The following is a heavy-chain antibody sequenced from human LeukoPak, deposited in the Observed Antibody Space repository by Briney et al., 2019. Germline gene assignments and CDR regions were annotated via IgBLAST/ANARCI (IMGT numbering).Heavy chain of an antibody. CDR3: ARESLGVYCGGDCYSWGFDY. CDR1: GGSISSYY. V-gene: IGHV4-4*07. D-gene: IGHD2-21*02. Sequence: SETLSLTCSVSGGSISSYYWSWIRQPAGKGLEWIGRIYSSGTITYNPPLQSRVTMSVDTSKNEFSLKMSSVTAADTAMYYCARESLGVYCGGDCYSWGFDYWGQGTLVTVSS. CDR2: IYSSGTI. J-gene: IGHJ4*02.